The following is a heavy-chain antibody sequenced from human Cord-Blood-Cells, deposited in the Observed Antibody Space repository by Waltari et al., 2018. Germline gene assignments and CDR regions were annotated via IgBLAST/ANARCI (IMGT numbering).Heavy chain of an antibody. D-gene: IGHD2-2*01. V-gene: IGHV1-69*01. CDR1: GGTFSSYA. CDR3: ARDRGDIVVVPAASYWYFDL. CDR2: IIPIFGTA. Sequence: QVQLVQSGAEVKKPGSSVKVSCKASGGTFSSYAIRWVRQAPGQGLEWMGGIIPIFGTANYAQKFQGRVTITADESTSTAYMELSSLRSEDTAVYYCARDRGDIVVVPAASYWYFDLWGRGTLVTVSS. J-gene: IGHJ2*01.